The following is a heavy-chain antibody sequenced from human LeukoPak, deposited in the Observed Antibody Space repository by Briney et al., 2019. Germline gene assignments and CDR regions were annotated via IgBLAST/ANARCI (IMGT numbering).Heavy chain of an antibody. D-gene: IGHD3-10*01. J-gene: IGHJ4*02. Sequence: PGGSLRLSCAASGFAFSRNDMSWVRDAPGEGLEWVSSIGGSGTRTCYADSVKGRFTISRDTSKNTLYLQMNSLRAEDAAVYYCAKYRGFGDSYDSWGQGTLVTVSS. V-gene: IGHV3-23*01. CDR3: AKYRGFGDSYDS. CDR1: GFAFSRND. CDR2: IGGSGTRT.